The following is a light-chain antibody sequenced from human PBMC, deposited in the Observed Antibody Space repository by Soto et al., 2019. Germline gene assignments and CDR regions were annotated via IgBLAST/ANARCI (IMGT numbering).Light chain of an antibody. CDR1: QGIDNY. CDR2: AAS. Sequence: DIQMNQSPSSLSASVGDRVTITCRASQGIDNYLNWYQQKPGKAPKLLIYAASSLQSGVPSRFSGSGSGTDFTLTVSSLQPEDFATYYCQQSYNTPRTFGQGTKVEIK. V-gene: IGKV1-39*01. J-gene: IGKJ1*01. CDR3: QQSYNTPRT.